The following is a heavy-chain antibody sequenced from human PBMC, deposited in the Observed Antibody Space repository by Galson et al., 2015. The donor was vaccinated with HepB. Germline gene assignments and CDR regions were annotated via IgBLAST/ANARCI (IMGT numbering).Heavy chain of an antibody. CDR3: AKLIVGATKVLDDAFDI. J-gene: IGHJ3*02. D-gene: IGHD1-26*01. CDR2: ISWNSGSI. CDR1: GFTFDDYA. Sequence: SLRLSCAASGFTFDDYAMRWVRQAPGKGLEWVSGISWNSGSIGYADSVKGRFTISRDNAKNSLYLQMNSLRAEDTALYYCAKLIVGATKVLDDAFDIWGQGTMVTVSS. V-gene: IGHV3-9*01.